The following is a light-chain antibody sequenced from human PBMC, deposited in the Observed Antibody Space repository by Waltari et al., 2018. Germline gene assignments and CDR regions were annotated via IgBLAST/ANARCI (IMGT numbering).Light chain of an antibody. V-gene: IGKV3D-7*01. CDR2: GAS. J-gene: IGKJ4*01. CDR3: QQDYNLPPLT. CDR1: QRVSSSY. Sequence: PGERVTLSCRASQRVSSSYLTWYQQKPGQAPRLLISGASTRATSIPARFSGSGSGTDFTLTLSSLQPEDFAVYYCQQDYNLPPLTFGGGTKVEIK.